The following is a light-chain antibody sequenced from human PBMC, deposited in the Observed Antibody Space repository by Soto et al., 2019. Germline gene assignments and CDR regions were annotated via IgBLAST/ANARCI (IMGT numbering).Light chain of an antibody. Sequence: IQSPPTLTAYVGDRVIVTGRASQSIRSWLAWYQEKPGKAPKLLIYKASLLETGVPSRFSGSGSGTEFTLTISSLQTDDFGTWYCQQYNIQPWTFDHGTMVDIK. CDR1: QSIRSW. CDR3: QQYNIQPWT. CDR2: KAS. J-gene: IGKJ1*01. V-gene: IGKV1-5*03.